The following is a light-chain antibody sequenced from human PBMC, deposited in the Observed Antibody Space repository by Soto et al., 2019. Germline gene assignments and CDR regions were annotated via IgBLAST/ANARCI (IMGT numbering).Light chain of an antibody. CDR1: SSDVGGYNY. V-gene: IGLV2-11*01. CDR2: DVS. J-gene: IGLJ3*02. CDR3: CSYAGSYTWV. Sequence: QSALTQPRSVSGSPGQSVTISCTGTSSDVGGYNYVSWYQQYPGKAPKLMTYDVSKRPSGIPDRFSGSKSGNTASLTISGLRAEDEADYYCCSYAGSYTWVFGGGTKLTVL.